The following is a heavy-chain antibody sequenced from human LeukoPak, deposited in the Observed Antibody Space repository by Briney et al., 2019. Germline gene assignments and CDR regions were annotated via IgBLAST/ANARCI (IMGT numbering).Heavy chain of an antibody. D-gene: IGHD3-10*01. J-gene: IGHJ6*02. Sequence: GGSLRLSCAASGFTFSSYGMHWVRQAPGKGLEWVAVIWYDGSNKYYADSVKGRFTISRDNSKNTLYLQMNSLRAEDTAVYYCARDPGGITMVRGEVLNGMDVWGRGTTVTVSS. CDR1: GFTFSSYG. CDR3: ARDPGGITMVRGEVLNGMDV. CDR2: IWYDGSNK. V-gene: IGHV3-33*01.